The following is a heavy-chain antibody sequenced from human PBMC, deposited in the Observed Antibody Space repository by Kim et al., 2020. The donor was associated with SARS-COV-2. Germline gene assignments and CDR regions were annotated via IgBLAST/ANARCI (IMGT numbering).Heavy chain of an antibody. Sequence: ARQLRGRVTVTTNTSTSTAYMELRSLRSDDTAVYYCAREGSYDSSGYDYWGQGTLVTVSS. V-gene: IGHV1-18*01. J-gene: IGHJ4*02. CDR3: AREGSYDSSGYDY. D-gene: IGHD3-22*01.